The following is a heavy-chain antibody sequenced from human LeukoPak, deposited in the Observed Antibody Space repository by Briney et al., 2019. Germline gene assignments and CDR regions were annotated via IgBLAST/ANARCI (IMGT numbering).Heavy chain of an antibody. CDR1: GGFTFSNVW. CDR2: ISSSGSDI. V-gene: IGHV3-21*01. Sequence: PGGSLRLSCTASGGFTFSNVWMNWVRQTPGKGLEWVSSISSSGSDIYYADSVKGRFTISRDNARNSLYLQMNSLRAEDTAVYYCARDLYGDYAFDYWGQGTLVTVSS. J-gene: IGHJ4*02. D-gene: IGHD4-17*01. CDR3: ARDLYGDYAFDY.